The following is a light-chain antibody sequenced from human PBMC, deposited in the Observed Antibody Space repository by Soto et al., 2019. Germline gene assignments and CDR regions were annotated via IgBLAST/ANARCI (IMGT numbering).Light chain of an antibody. CDR2: GAS. V-gene: IGKV3-15*01. CDR3: QQYHDWPPIT. Sequence: EIVMTQSPATLFVSPGERATLSCRASQTVSDDLAWYQQKPGQAPRLLIYGASTRAIDIPARFSGGGSGTEFTLTISSLQSEDSAIYYCQQYHDWPPITFGPGTKVNI. J-gene: IGKJ3*01. CDR1: QTVSDD.